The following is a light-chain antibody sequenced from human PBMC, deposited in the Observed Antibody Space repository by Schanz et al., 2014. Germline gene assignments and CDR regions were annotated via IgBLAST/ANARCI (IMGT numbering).Light chain of an antibody. J-gene: IGKJ4*01. CDR2: GAS. CDR3: QQYKEWPPLT. CDR1: QTVSSSY. V-gene: IGKV3-15*01. Sequence: EIVLTQSPATLSLSPGERATLSCRASQTVSSSYLAWYEQKPGQAPRLLIYGASTRATGIPARFSGSGSGTEFTLTITSLQSDDSAVYYCQQYKEWPPLTFGGGTKVEIK.